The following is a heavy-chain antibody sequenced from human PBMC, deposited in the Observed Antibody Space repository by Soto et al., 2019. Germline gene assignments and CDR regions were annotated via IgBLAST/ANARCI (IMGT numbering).Heavy chain of an antibody. V-gene: IGHV3-30*18. D-gene: IGHD1-26*01. Sequence: QVQLVESGGGVVQPGRSLRLSCAASGFTFSSYGMHWVRQAPGKGLEWVAVISYDGSNKYYADSVKGRFTISRDNSKNTLYLRMNSLRAEDTAVYYCAKEGEYSGSPIFDYWGQGTLVTVSS. CDR3: AKEGEYSGSPIFDY. J-gene: IGHJ4*02. CDR2: ISYDGSNK. CDR1: GFTFSSYG.